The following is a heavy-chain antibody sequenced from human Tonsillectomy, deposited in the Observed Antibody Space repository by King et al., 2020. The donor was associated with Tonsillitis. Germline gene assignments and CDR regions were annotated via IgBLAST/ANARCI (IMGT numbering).Heavy chain of an antibody. D-gene: IGHD6-13*01. CDR3: ARAAITSSSWHMGH. CDR2: LIPVFGTT. V-gene: IGHV1-69*12. CDR1: GGTFNNHG. J-gene: IGHJ4*02. Sequence: QLVQSGAEMKKPGSSVKVSCKASGGTFNNHGISWVRQAPGQGLVWMGGLIPVFGTTNFAQKFQGRLTITADESTNTAYMELSSLRSEDTAIYYCARAAITSSSWHMGHSGQGTLITVSS.